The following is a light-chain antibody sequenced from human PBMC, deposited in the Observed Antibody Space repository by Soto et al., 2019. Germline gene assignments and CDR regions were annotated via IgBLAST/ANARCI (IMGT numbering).Light chain of an antibody. J-gene: IGKJ1*01. CDR2: GAS. CDR3: QQYGSSPET. Sequence: EIVLTQSPGPLSLSPGERATLSCRASQSVSSSYLAWYQQKPGQAPRLLIYGASSRATGIPDRFSGSGSGTDVTLTISRLEPEDFAVYYCQQYGSSPETFGQGTKVEIK. CDR1: QSVSSSY. V-gene: IGKV3-20*01.